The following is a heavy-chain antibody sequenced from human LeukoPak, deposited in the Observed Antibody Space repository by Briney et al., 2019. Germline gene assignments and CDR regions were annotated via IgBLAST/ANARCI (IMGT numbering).Heavy chain of an antibody. D-gene: IGHD3-22*01. J-gene: IGHJ3*02. V-gene: IGHV1-8*03. Sequence: GASVKVSCKASGYTFTSYDINWVRQATGQGLEWMGWMNPNSGNTGYAQKFQGRVTITRNTSISTAYMELSSLRSEDTAVYYCARGASYYYDSSAPRDAFDIWGQGTMVTVSS. CDR2: MNPNSGNT. CDR1: GYTFTSYD. CDR3: ARGASYYYDSSAPRDAFDI.